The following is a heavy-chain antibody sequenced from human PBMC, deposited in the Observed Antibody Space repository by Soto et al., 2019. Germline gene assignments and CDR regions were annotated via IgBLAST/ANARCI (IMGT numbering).Heavy chain of an antibody. CDR2: ISSSGSTI. CDR1: GFTFSSYE. D-gene: IGHD3-3*01. V-gene: IGHV3-48*03. Sequence: GGSLRLSCAASGFTFSSYEMNWVRQAPGKGLEWVSYISSSGSTIYYADSVKGRFTISRDNAKNSLYLQMNSLRAEDTAVYYCARDDAITIFGVVTNWFDPWGQGTLVTVSS. J-gene: IGHJ5*02. CDR3: ARDDAITIFGVVTNWFDP.